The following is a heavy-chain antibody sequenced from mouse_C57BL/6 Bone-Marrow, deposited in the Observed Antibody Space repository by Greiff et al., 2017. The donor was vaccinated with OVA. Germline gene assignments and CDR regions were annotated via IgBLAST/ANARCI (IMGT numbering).Heavy chain of an antibody. CDR2: IYPRSGNT. CDR3: AREGITTVVYFDY. V-gene: IGHV1-81*01. Sequence: VQLQQSGAELARPGASVKLSCKASGYTFTSYGISWVKQRTGQGLEWIGEIYPRSGNTYYNEKFKGKATLTADKSSSTAYMELRSLTSEDSAVYFGAREGITTVVYFDYWGQGTTLTVSS. D-gene: IGHD1-1*01. J-gene: IGHJ2*01. CDR1: GYTFTSYG.